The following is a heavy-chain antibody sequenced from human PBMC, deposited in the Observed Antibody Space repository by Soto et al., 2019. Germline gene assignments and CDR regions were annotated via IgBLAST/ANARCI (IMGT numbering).Heavy chain of an antibody. CDR3: TRSRGPLDY. CDR1: GFSLTSSGVG. V-gene: IGHV2-5*02. CDR2: IYWDDDK. D-gene: IGHD3-10*01. Sequence: SGPTLVNPTQTLTLTCTFSGFSLTSSGVGVGWIRQSPGKVLEHLALIYWDDDKRYSPSLKSRLTITKDISENQVVLTMTNMDPMDTGTYYCTRSRGPLDYWGQGAQVTVYS. J-gene: IGHJ4*02.